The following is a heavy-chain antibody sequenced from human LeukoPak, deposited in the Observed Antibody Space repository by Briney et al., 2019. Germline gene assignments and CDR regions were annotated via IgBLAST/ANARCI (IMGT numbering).Heavy chain of an antibody. V-gene: IGHV3-72*01. CDR3: ARXXPKWXLXDPXXYXDX. J-gene: IGHJ6*03. CDR1: GFTFSDHY. D-gene: IGHD1-26*01. CDR2: TRNKANSYTT. Sequence: GGSLRLSCAASGFTFSDHYMDWVRQAPGKGLEWVGRTRNKANSYTTEYAAAVKCRFTISTDGSKNSLYLQMNSLKTEDTAVYYXARXXPKWXLXDPXXYXDXXGK.